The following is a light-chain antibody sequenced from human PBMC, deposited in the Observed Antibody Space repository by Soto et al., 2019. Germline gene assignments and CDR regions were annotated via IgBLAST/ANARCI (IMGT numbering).Light chain of an antibody. CDR3: QQYDNWPPIT. V-gene: IGKV3-15*01. CDR1: QSVSSN. J-gene: IGKJ5*01. Sequence: EIVLTQSPATLSLSPGERATLSCRASQSVSSNLAWYQQKPGQAPRLLIYGASTRATGIPARFSGSGSGTEFTLTIGSLQSEDFAVYYCQQYDNWPPITFGQGTRLEI. CDR2: GAS.